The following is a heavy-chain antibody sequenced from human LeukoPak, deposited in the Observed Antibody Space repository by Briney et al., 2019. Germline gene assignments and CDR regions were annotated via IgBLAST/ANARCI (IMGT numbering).Heavy chain of an antibody. Sequence: ASVKVSFKASGYTFTSYGISWVRQAPGQGLEWMGWISAYNGNTNYAQKLQGRVTMTTDTSTSTAYMELRSLRSDDTAVYYCAVTLGRITGTTFSDYWGQGTLVTVSS. CDR3: AVTLGRITGTTFSDY. D-gene: IGHD1-7*01. CDR2: ISAYNGNT. J-gene: IGHJ4*02. V-gene: IGHV1-18*01. CDR1: GYTFTSYG.